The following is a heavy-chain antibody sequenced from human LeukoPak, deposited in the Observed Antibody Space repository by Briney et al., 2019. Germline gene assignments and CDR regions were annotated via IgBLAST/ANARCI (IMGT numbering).Heavy chain of an antibody. CDR3: AIPREGLRNLRAFDY. D-gene: IGHD5-12*01. CDR1: GGSISSYY. CDR2: IYTSGST. Sequence: SETLSLTCTVSGGSISSYYWSWLRQPAGKGLEWIGRIYTSGSTNYNPSLKSRVTMSVDTSKNQFSLKLSSVTAADTAVFYCAIPREGLRNLRAFDYWGQGTLVTVSS. V-gene: IGHV4-4*07. J-gene: IGHJ4*02.